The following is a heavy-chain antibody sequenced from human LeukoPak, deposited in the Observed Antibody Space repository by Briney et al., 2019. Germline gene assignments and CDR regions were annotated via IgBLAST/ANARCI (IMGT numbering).Heavy chain of an antibody. D-gene: IGHD3-3*01. CDR3: ARSTISWSGPPDY. J-gene: IGHJ4*02. V-gene: IGHV3-30-3*01. CDR1: GFTFSSYA. CDR2: ISYDGSNK. Sequence: GGSLRLSCAASGFTFSSYAMHCVPEAPGKGLEWVAVISYDGSNKYYTDSMKGRFTISRDNSKNTLYLQMNSLRAEDTAVYYCARSTISWSGPPDYWGEGTLVTVSS.